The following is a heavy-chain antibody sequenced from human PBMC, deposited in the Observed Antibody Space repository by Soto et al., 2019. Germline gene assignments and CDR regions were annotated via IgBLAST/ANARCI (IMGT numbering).Heavy chain of an antibody. D-gene: IGHD6-6*01. J-gene: IGHJ4*02. Sequence: GGSLRLSCAASGFTVSSNYMSWVRQAPGKGLEWVSVIYSGGSTYYADSVKGRFTISRDNSKNTLYLQMNSLRAEDTAVYYCAREIPEYRSSSGFDYWGQGTLVTVSS. V-gene: IGHV3-53*01. CDR3: AREIPEYRSSSGFDY. CDR2: IYSGGST. CDR1: GFTVSSNY.